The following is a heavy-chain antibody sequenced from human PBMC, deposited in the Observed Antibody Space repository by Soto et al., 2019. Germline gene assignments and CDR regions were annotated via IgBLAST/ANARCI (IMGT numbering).Heavy chain of an antibody. CDR2: IIPIFGTA. CDR1: GGTFSSYA. V-gene: IGHV1-69*13. CDR3: ARSSGSYRWYFGY. Sequence: SVKVSCKTSGGTFSSYAISWVRQAPGQGLEWMGGIIPIFGTANYAQKFQGRVTITADESTSTAYMELSSLRSEDTAVYYCARSSGSYRWYFGYWGQGTLVTVSS. D-gene: IGHD1-26*01. J-gene: IGHJ4*02.